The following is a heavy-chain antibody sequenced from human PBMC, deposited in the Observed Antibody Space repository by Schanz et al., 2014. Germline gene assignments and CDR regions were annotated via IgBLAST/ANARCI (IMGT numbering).Heavy chain of an antibody. CDR3: VKDLGGSSSSWYSHFDH. V-gene: IGHV3-30*02. D-gene: IGHD6-13*01. Sequence: QVQLVESGGGVVQPGGSLRLSCVASGFTFSSSGMHWVRQAPGKGLEWVAFIRYTGGNKYYPDSVKGRFTISRDNSKNTVYLQMNSLRAEDAAVYHCVKDLGGSSSSWYSHFDHWGLGTLVTVSS. J-gene: IGHJ4*02. CDR1: GFTFSSSG. CDR2: IRYTGGNK.